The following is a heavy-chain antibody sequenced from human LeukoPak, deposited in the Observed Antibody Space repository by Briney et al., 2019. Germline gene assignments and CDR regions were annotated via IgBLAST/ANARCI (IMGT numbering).Heavy chain of an antibody. V-gene: IGHV3-7*01. CDR2: ISQDGSEK. J-gene: IGHJ4*01. CDR3: ARAVGSSGCDY. CDR1: GFTFNNYW. Sequence: GGSLRLSCAASGFTFNNYWLTWVRQAPGKGLEWVAKISQDGSEKYYVDSVKGRFTISRDSGKNSLYLLMNSLRVEDTAVYYCARAVGSSGCDYWGQEPWSPSPQ. D-gene: IGHD3-22*01.